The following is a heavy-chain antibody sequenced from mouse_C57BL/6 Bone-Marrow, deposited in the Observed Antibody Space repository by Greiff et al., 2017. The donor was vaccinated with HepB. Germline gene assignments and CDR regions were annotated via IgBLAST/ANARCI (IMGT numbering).Heavy chain of an antibody. J-gene: IGHJ2*01. CDR2: IDPSDSYT. Sequence: VQLQQSGAELVKPGASVKLSCKASGYTFTSYWMQWVKQRPGQGLEWIGEIDPSDSYTNYNQKFKGKATLTVDTSSSTAYMQLSSLTSEDSAVYYCARWRYYGSSGYWGQGTTLTVSS. D-gene: IGHD1-1*01. CDR1: GYTFTSYW. CDR3: ARWRYYGSSGY. V-gene: IGHV1-50*01.